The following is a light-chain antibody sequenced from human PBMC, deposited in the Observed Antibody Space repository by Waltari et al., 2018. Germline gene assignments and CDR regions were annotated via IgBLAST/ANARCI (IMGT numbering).Light chain of an antibody. V-gene: IGKV3-15*01. Sequence: EIVMTQSPATLPVSPGERGTLSCWASQSIMTNVAWYQQKPGQAPRLLIYDASTRATDTPARFSGSGSGTDFTLTISSLQSEDFATYYCLQTNSLPFTFGGGTNVEIK. CDR1: QSIMTN. CDR3: LQTNSLPFT. CDR2: DAS. J-gene: IGKJ4*01.